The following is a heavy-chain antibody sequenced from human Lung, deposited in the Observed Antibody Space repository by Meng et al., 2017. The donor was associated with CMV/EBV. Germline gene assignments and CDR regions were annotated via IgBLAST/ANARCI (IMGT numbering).Heavy chain of an antibody. CDR2: IRNDATNK. Sequence: GGSXRLXCAVSGVTFSRYGMHWVRQAPGKGLEWVAFIRNDATNKFYADSVKGRFSISRDNSKNTLFLQMSPLRVEDTAVYYCVQRFGENVVCFDYWGQGTLVTVSS. V-gene: IGHV3-30*02. CDR3: VQRFGENVVCFDY. J-gene: IGHJ4*02. D-gene: IGHD3-10*01. CDR1: GVTFSRYG.